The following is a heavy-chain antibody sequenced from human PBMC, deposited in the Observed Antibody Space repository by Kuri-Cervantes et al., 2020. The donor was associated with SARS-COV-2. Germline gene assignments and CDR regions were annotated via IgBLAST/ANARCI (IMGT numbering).Heavy chain of an antibody. D-gene: IGHD3-10*01. CDR1: GFTFSSYA. V-gene: IGHV3-30*09. CDR3: ARDLYGSGSYYTLNFDH. Sequence: GESLKISCAASGFTFSSYAMYWVRQAPGKGLEWVAVISFDGTNEDHADSVRGRFAISRDNSKDTLYLQMNSLRPEDTAVYYCARDLYGSGSYYTLNFDHWGQGALVTVSS. J-gene: IGHJ4*02. CDR2: ISFDGTNE.